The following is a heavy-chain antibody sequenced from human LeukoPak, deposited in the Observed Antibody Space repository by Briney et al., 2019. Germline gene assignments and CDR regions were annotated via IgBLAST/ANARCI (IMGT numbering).Heavy chain of an antibody. J-gene: IGHJ4*02. CDR3: ARGGTYYDFWSGQPPFDY. D-gene: IGHD3-3*01. CDR2: INSDGSST. CDR1: GFTFSSYW. V-gene: IGHV3-74*01. Sequence: PGGSLRLSCAASGFTFSSYWMHWVRQAPGKGLVWVSRINSDGSSTSYADSVKGRFTISRDNAENTLYLQMNSLRAEDTAVYYCARGGTYYDFWSGQPPFDYWGQGTLVTVSS.